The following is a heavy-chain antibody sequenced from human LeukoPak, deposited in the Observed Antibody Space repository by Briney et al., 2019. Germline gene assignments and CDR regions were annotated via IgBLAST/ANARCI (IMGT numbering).Heavy chain of an antibody. V-gene: IGHV3-53*01. J-gene: IGHJ6*02. Sequence: GGSLRLSCAASGFIVSNHYMSWVRQAPGKGLECFAVIYTGDSTYYVDSVRGRFTISRDNSKNTLDLQMNSLRIEDTAVYYCARGGSRMDVWGQGTTVTVSS. CDR3: ARGGSRMDV. CDR2: IYTGDST. CDR1: GFIVSNHY.